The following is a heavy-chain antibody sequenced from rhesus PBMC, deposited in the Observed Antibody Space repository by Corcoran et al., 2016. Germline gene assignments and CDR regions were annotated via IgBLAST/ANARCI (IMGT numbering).Heavy chain of an antibody. Sequence: QVTLKESGPALVKPTQTLTLTCPFSGFSISTTGTGVGWIRPPPGKALEWLANIYWNESKYYSTSLKSRLTISKDTSKNQVVLTMTNMDPVDTATYYCARGDWNDVFDYWGQGVLVTVSS. J-gene: IGHJ4*01. D-gene: IGHD1-7*02. V-gene: IGHV2-95*01. CDR2: IYWNESK. CDR1: GFSISTTGTG. CDR3: ARGDWNDVFDY.